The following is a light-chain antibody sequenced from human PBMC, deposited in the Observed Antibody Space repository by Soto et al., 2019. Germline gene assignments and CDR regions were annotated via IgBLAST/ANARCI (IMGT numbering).Light chain of an antibody. Sequence: DIQMTQSPSSLSASVGDRVTITCRASQSISNYLNWYQQKLGKAPKLLIYAASSLQSGVPSRFSGSGSGTDFTLTISSLQPEDFAIYYCQQSYSTPLYTFGRGTKLEIK. CDR3: QQSYSTPLYT. V-gene: IGKV1-39*01. J-gene: IGKJ2*01. CDR2: AAS. CDR1: QSISNY.